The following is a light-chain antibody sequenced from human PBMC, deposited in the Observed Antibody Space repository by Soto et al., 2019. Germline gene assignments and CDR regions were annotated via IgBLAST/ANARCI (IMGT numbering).Light chain of an antibody. CDR2: GAF. V-gene: IGKV3-11*01. CDR3: QQRNIWPPVT. J-gene: IGKJ5*01. CDR1: PSVANF. Sequence: PGERATLSCRASPSVANFVAWYQQKPGQAPRLLIYGAFNRATGIPARFSGSRSGTDFTLTISSLEPEDSAVYYCQQRNIWPPVTFGHGTRLEIK.